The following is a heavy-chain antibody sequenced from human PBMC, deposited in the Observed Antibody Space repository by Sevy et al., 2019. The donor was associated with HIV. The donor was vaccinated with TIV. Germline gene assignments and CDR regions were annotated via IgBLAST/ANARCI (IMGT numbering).Heavy chain of an antibody. CDR2: INPNSGNT. J-gene: IGHJ3*02. V-gene: IGHV1-8*01. CDR1: GYTFTSYD. CDR3: ARGLSSGWFDAFDI. D-gene: IGHD6-19*01. Sequence: ASVKVSCKASGYTFTSYDINWVRQATGQGLEWMGWINPNSGNTGYAQKFQGRVTMTRNTSISTAYMELSSLRSEDTAVYYCARGLSSGWFDAFDIWGQGTMVTVSS.